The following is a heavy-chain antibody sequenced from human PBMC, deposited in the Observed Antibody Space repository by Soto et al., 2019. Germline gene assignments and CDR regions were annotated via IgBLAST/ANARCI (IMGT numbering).Heavy chain of an antibody. CDR1: WCSLPSHW. Sequence: PWEPPMIHLHGPWCSLPSHWFHRVLQTPGKGLVWMSRIDPSQSYFNYNPSLQGHVTISADKSTSKAYLQWNSLEASDTAIYYCAVFRSSWFGDGRLDSWGPGTLVTVSS. D-gene: IGHD6-13*01. V-gene: IGHV5-10-1*01. CDR2: IDPSQSYF. J-gene: IGHJ4*02. CDR3: AVFRSSWFGDGRLDS.